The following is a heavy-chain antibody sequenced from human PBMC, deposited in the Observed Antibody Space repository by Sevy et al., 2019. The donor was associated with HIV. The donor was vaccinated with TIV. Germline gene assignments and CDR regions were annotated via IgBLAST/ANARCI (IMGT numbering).Heavy chain of an antibody. D-gene: IGHD3-10*01. V-gene: IGHV3-23*01. Sequence: GGSLRLPCAASGFTFSSYAMSWVRQPPGKGLEWVSAFRGSGGSTYYADSVKGRFTVSRDNSKNTLYLQMNSLRAEDTAVYYCSGYYGSGSPRGNAFDIWGQGTMVTVSS. CDR1: GFTFSSYA. CDR3: SGYYGSGSPRGNAFDI. J-gene: IGHJ3*02. CDR2: FRGSGGST.